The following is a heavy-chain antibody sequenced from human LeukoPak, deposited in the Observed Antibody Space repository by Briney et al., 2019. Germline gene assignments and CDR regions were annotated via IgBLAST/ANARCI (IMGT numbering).Heavy chain of an antibody. J-gene: IGHJ4*02. Sequence: ASVKVSCKASGYTFTSYDIHWVRQATGQGLEWMGWMNPNSGNTGYAQKFQGRVTITRDTSASTAYMELSSLRSEDTAVYYCAREGSAAGALGGYWGQGTLVTVSS. CDR2: MNPNSGNT. D-gene: IGHD6-13*01. CDR1: GYTFTSYD. CDR3: AREGSAAGALGGY. V-gene: IGHV1-8*03.